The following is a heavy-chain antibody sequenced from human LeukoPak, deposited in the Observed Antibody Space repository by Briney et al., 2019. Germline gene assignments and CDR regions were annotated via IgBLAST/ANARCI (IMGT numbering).Heavy chain of an antibody. D-gene: IGHD1-14*01. CDR3: ARDLLVYGGWFDP. Sequence: GGSLRLSCAASEFTFSSHAMSWVRQAPGKGLEWVSAISAGGGSIYYADSVKGRFTISRDNAENSLYLQMNSLRAEDTAVYYCARDLLVYGGWFDPWGQGTLVTVSS. CDR1: EFTFSSHA. CDR2: ISAGGGSI. J-gene: IGHJ5*02. V-gene: IGHV3-23*01.